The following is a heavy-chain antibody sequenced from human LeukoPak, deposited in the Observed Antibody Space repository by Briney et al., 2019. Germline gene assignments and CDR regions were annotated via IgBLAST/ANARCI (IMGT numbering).Heavy chain of an antibody. Sequence: PSETLSLTCTVSGGSISSYYWSWIRQPPGKGLEWIGYIYYRGSTNYNPSLKSRVTISVDTSKNQFSLKLSSVTAADTAVYYCARLGYCSSTSCYAWYFDYWGQGTLVTVSS. CDR3: ARLGYCSSTSCYAWYFDY. V-gene: IGHV4-59*01. CDR2: IYYRGST. J-gene: IGHJ4*02. D-gene: IGHD2-2*01. CDR1: GGSISSYY.